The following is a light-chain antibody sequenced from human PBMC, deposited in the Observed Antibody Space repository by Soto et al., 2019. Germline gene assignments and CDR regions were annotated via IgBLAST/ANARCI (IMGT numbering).Light chain of an antibody. Sequence: QSALTQPRSVSGSPGQSVTISCTGTSSDVGGSIYVSWYRQHPGKAPKLMIYDVTTRPSGVPDRFSGSKSGNTASLTISGLQAEDEADYYCCSFAGSYTLGVFGAGTKLTVL. CDR3: CSFAGSYTLGV. V-gene: IGLV2-11*01. CDR2: DVT. J-gene: IGLJ3*02. CDR1: SSDVGGSIY.